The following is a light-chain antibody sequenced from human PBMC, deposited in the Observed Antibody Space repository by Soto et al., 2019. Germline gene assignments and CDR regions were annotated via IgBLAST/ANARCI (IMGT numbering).Light chain of an antibody. CDR1: QSISNW. V-gene: IGKV1-5*03. CDR3: QPYDSYWT. J-gene: IGKJ1*01. Sequence: DIQMTQSPSTLSASVGDRVTITCRASQSISNWLAWYQQKPGKAPKLLIYKASSLESGGPSRFSGSGSGTEFTLTISSLQPDDFATYFCQPYDSYWTFGQGTTVEI. CDR2: KAS.